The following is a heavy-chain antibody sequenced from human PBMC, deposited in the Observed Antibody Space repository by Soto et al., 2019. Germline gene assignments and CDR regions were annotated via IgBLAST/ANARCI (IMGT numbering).Heavy chain of an antibody. Sequence: GGSLRLSCAASGFTFSDYYMSWIHQAPGKWLEWVSYISSSSSYKNYADSVKGRFTISKDNAKNSLYLQRNSLRAEETAVYYCARTDIWGYFDYWGQGXLVTVYS. J-gene: IGHJ4*02. D-gene: IGHD3-16*01. CDR3: ARTDIWGYFDY. CDR1: GFTFSDYY. CDR2: ISSSSSYK. V-gene: IGHV3-11*06.